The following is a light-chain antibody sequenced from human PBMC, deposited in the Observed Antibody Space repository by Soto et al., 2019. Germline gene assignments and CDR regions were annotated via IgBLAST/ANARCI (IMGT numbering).Light chain of an antibody. CDR3: SSYTSSTNKV. CDR2: EVR. J-gene: IGLJ3*02. Sequence: SVLTQPSSVSESPVRSITIYCNGNSSDLRSYNYVSWYQQHPAEGPKLVIYEVRNQPSGISCRCSGSKYGKTGSLTISGLQGEDEVDYYCSSYTSSTNKVFGGGTK. V-gene: IGLV2-14*01. CDR1: SSDLRSYNY.